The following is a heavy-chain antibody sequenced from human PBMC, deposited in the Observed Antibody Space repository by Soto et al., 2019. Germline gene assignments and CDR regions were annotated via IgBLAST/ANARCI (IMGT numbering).Heavy chain of an antibody. CDR1: GFTFSTYA. D-gene: IGHD5-18*01. J-gene: IGHJ4*02. CDR3: AKGGYNYGFLFDC. V-gene: IGHV3-23*05. Sequence: EVQLLESGGGLLQPGGSLRLSGAASGFTFSTYAMSWVRQAPGKGLEWVSTIDNSGGITYYADSVKGRFTISRDNSKNTLYLQMNSLRAEDTAVYYCAKGGYNYGFLFDCWGQGTLVTVSS. CDR2: IDNSGGIT.